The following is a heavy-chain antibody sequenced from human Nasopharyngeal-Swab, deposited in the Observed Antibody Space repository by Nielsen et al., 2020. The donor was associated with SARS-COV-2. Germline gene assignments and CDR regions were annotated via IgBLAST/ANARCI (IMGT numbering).Heavy chain of an antibody. CDR2: ISSSSSTI. Sequence: GGSLRLSCAASGFTFSSYWMNWVRQAPGKGLEWVSYISSSSSTIYYADSVKGRFTISRDNAKNSLYLQMNSLRDEDTAVYYCARSADIVLMVYAIPRGPFDYWGQGTLVTVSS. V-gene: IGHV3-48*02. CDR1: GFTFSSYW. CDR3: ARSADIVLMVYAIPRGPFDY. D-gene: IGHD2-8*01. J-gene: IGHJ4*02.